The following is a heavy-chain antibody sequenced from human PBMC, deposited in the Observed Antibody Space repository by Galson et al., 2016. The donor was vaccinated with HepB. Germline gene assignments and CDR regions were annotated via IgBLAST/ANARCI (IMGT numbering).Heavy chain of an antibody. CDR3: TRGSRCSGGRCYSPAFDY. D-gene: IGHD2-15*01. J-gene: IGHJ4*02. CDR2: ISGTNGNT. CDR1: GYIFNTYG. V-gene: IGHV1-18*01. Sequence: SVKVSCKASGYIFNTYGIGWVRQAPGQGLEWMGWISGTNGNTNYAPSLQGRVTMTRDTSTSTVYMELRSLRFDDRATYYCTRGSRCSGGRCYSPAFDYWGQGTLVTVSS.